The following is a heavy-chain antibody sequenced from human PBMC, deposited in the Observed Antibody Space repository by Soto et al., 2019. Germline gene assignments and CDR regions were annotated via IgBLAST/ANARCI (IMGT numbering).Heavy chain of an antibody. V-gene: IGHV3-21*01. Sequence: EVQLVESGGGLVKPGGSLRLSCAASGFTFSSYSMNWVRQAPGKGLEWVSSISSSSSYIYYADSVKGRFTISRDNAKNSLYLQMNSLRAEDTAVYYCARVVGYYGSGSYYGGLDYCVQGTLVTVGS. CDR1: GFTFSSYS. CDR3: ARVVGYYGSGSYYGGLDY. D-gene: IGHD3-10*01. CDR2: ISSSSSYI. J-gene: IGHJ4*02.